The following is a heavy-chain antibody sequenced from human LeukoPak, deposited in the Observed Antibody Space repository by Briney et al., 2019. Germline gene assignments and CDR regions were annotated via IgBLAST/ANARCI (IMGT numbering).Heavy chain of an antibody. Sequence: PSQTLSLTCSVSGASIRSGDYYWSWIRQPPGKGLEWIGEINHSGGTNYNPSLKSRVTISVDTSKNQFSLKLSSVTAADTAVYYCASAMIGVPDDAFDIWGQGTMVTVSS. D-gene: IGHD3-22*01. J-gene: IGHJ3*02. CDR1: GASIRSGDYY. V-gene: IGHV4-34*01. CDR2: INHSGGT. CDR3: ASAMIGVPDDAFDI.